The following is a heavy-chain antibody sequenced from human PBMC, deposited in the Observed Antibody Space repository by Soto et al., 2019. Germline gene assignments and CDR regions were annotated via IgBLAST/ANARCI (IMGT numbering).Heavy chain of an antibody. CDR1: GYTFTSYD. J-gene: IGHJ4*02. V-gene: IGHV1-8*01. CDR2: WNPNSGNT. Sequence: QVQLVQSGAEVKKPGASVKVSCKASGYTFTSYDINWVRQSTGQGLAWMGCWNPNSGNTGYAQKFQGRVTMTRNTSISTAYMQLSSLRSEDTAVYYCARGFCAYSFSDYWGQGTLVTVSS. CDR3: ARGFCAYSFSDY. D-gene: IGHD2-21*01.